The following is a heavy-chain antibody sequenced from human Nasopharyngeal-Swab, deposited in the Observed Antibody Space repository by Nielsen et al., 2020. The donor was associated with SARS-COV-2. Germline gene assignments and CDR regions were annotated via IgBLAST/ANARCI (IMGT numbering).Heavy chain of an antibody. CDR1: GGSISSGGYY. V-gene: IGHV4-31*03. CDR2: IYYSGST. CDR3: ARDGYGSGGMDV. J-gene: IGHJ6*02. D-gene: IGHD3-10*01. Sequence: SETLSLTCTVSGGSISSGGYYWSWIRQHPGKGLEWIGYIYYSGSTYYNPSLQSRVTISVDTSKNQFSLKLSSVTAADTAVYYCARDGYGSGGMDVWGQGTTVTVSS.